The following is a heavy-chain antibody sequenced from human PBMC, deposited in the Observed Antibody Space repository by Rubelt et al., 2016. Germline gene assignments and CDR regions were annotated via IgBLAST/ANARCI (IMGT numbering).Heavy chain of an antibody. CDR2: ISSTSSYI. CDR3: ARTSSSSCDY. Sequence: GGGLVKPGGSLRLSCAASGFTFSNYRMTWVRQAPGKGLEWVSSISSTSSYIYYADSVKGRFTISRDNAKNSRYLQMNSLRDDDTAVYYCARTSSSSCDYWGQGTLVTVSS. J-gene: IGHJ4*02. D-gene: IGHD6-6*01. CDR1: GFTFSNYR. V-gene: IGHV3-21*01.